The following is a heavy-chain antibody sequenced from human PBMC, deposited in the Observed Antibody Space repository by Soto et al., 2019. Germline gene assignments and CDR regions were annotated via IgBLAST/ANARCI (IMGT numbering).Heavy chain of an antibody. D-gene: IGHD2-15*01. J-gene: IGHJ6*02. CDR2: INPSGGST. CDR3: AKGGNIAVVVADYGMDV. CDR1: GYTFTSYY. V-gene: IGHV1-46*01. Sequence: GASVKVSCKAPGYTFTSYYIHWVRQAPGQGLEWMGIINPSGGSTSYAQKFQGRVTMTRDTSTSTVYMELSSLRSEDTAVYYCAKGGNIAVVVADYGMDVWGQGTTVTVSS.